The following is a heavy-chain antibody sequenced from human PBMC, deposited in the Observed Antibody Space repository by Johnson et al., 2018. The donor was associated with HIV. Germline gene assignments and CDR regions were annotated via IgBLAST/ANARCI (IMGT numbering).Heavy chain of an antibody. D-gene: IGHD1-1*01. CDR2: INWNGGST. J-gene: IGHJ3*02. V-gene: IGHV3-20*04. CDR1: GFTFDDYG. CDR3: ARRVEGRRSANDAFDI. Sequence: VLLVESGGGLVKPGGSLRLSCAASGFTFDDYGMSWVRQAPGKGLEWVSGINWNGGSTGYADSVKGRFTISRDNAKNSLYLQMNSLSAEDTAVYYCARRVEGRRSANDAFDIWGQGTMVTVSS.